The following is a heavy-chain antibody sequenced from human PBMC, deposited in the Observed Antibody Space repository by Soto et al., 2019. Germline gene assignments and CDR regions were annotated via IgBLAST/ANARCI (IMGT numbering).Heavy chain of an antibody. CDR2: IKQDGSEK. CDR3: TRYLPYYDSGSYPPAFDV. Sequence: GGSLRLSCAGSGFTFSNYWMSWVRQAPGKGLEWVANIKQDGSEKYYVDSVKGRFTISRDNAKNSLDLQMNSLRAEDTAVYFCTRYLPYYDSGSYPPAFDVGGQATLVTVSS. V-gene: IGHV3-7*01. J-gene: IGHJ4*03. D-gene: IGHD3-10*01. CDR1: GFTFSNYW.